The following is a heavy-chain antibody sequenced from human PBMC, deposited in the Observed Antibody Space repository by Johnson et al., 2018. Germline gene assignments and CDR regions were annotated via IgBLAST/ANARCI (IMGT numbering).Heavy chain of an antibody. D-gene: IGHD3-16*02. CDR2: LSYDGSDE. CDR1: GFLFSDFG. Sequence: QVRLVESGGGVVQPGRSLRLSCGVSGFLFSDFGMHWVRQAPGKGLEWVAGLSYDGSDEDYADFVTGRFTISRDNSKDSLHLQMNSLRVEDTAIYYCARSNYRGVKNYMEVRGKGTTVTVSS. CDR3: ARSNYRGVKNYMEV. V-gene: IGHV3-30*03. J-gene: IGHJ6*03.